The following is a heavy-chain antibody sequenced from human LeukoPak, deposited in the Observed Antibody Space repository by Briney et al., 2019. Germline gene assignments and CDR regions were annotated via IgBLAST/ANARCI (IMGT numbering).Heavy chain of an antibody. J-gene: IGHJ4*02. CDR1: GGSFSGYY. CDR2: INHSGST. Sequence: SETLSLTCAVYGGSFSGYYWSWLRQPPGKGLEWIGEINHSGSTNYNPSLKSRVTISVDTSKNQFSLKLSSVTAADTAVYYCARGGLYCSGGSCYLDYWGQGTLVTVSS. V-gene: IGHV4-34*01. CDR3: ARGGLYCSGGSCYLDY. D-gene: IGHD2-15*01.